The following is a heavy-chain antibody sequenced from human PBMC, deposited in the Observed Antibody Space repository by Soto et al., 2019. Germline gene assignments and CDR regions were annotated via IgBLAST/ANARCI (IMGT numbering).Heavy chain of an antibody. Sequence: PSETLSLTCTVSGGSISSSSYYWGWIRQPPGKGLEWIGSIYYSGSTYYNPSLKSRVTISVDTSKNQFSLKLSSVTAADTAVYYCARHIHYYYGSGSYDDCWFDPWGQGTLVTVSS. CDR2: IYYSGST. CDR1: GGSISSSSYY. D-gene: IGHD3-10*01. J-gene: IGHJ5*02. V-gene: IGHV4-39*01. CDR3: ARHIHYYYGSGSYDDCWFDP.